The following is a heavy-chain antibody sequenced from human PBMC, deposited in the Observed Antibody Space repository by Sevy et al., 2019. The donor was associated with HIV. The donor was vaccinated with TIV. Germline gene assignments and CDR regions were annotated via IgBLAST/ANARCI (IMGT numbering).Heavy chain of an antibody. CDR1: GYSFTSYW. Sequence: GESLKISCKGSGYSFTSYWIGWVRQMPGKGLEWMGIIYPGDSDTRYSPSFQGQVTISADKSISTAYLQWSSLKASDTAMDNCARRPRGYCSGGSCYGAFDIWGQGTMVTVSS. D-gene: IGHD2-15*01. CDR2: IYPGDSDT. V-gene: IGHV5-51*01. CDR3: ARRPRGYCSGGSCYGAFDI. J-gene: IGHJ3*02.